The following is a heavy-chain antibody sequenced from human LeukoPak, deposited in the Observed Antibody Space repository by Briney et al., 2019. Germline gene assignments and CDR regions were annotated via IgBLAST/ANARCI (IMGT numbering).Heavy chain of an antibody. Sequence: EASVKVSCKASGYTFTSYGISWVRQAPGQGLEWMGWISAYNGNTNYAQKLQGRVTMTTDTSTSTAYMELRSLRSDDTAVYYCARVRWCSGGSCYFNNRDYYYYYMDVWGKGTTVTVSS. D-gene: IGHD2-15*01. J-gene: IGHJ6*03. V-gene: IGHV1-18*01. CDR2: ISAYNGNT. CDR3: ARVRWCSGGSCYFNNRDYYYYYMDV. CDR1: GYTFTSYG.